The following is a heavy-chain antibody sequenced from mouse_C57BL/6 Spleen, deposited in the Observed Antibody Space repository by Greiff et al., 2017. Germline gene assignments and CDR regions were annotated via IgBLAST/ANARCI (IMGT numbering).Heavy chain of an antibody. J-gene: IGHJ2*01. CDR2: IDPSDSYT. CDR3: ARSSWAGGY. Sequence: QVQLQQPGAELVMPGASVKLSCKASGYTFTSYWMHWVKQRPGQGLEWIGEIDPSDSYTNYNQKFKGKSTLTVDKSSSTAYMQLSSLTSEDSAVYYCARSSWAGGYWGQGTTLTVSS. CDR1: GYTFTSYW. V-gene: IGHV1-69*01.